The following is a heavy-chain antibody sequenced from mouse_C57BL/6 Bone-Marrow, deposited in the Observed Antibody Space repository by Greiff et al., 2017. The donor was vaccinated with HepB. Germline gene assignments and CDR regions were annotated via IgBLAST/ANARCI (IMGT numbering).Heavy chain of an antibody. CDR2: IDPSDSYT. D-gene: IGHD2-4*01. Sequence: VQLQQPGAELVMPGASVKLSCKASGYTFTSYWMHWVKQRPGQDLEWIGEIDPSDSYTNYNQKFKGKSTLTVDKSSSTAYMQLSSLTSEDSAVYYCARTYYDYGGYAMDYWGQGTSVTVSS. CDR1: GYTFTSYW. V-gene: IGHV1-69*01. J-gene: IGHJ4*01. CDR3: ARTYYDYGGYAMDY.